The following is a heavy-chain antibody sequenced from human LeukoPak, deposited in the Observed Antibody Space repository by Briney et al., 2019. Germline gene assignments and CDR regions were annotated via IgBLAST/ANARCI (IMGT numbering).Heavy chain of an antibody. CDR3: ARDSPRSWGAFDY. CDR2: ISSSSSYI. J-gene: IGHJ4*02. V-gene: IGHV3-21*01. Sequence: GGSLRLSCAAPGFTFSSYGMNWVRQAPGKGLQWVSAISSSSSYIYYADSVKGRFTISRDNAKNSLYLQMNSLRAEDTAVYYCARDSPRSWGAFDYWGQGTLVTVSS. D-gene: IGHD3-16*01. CDR1: GFTFSSYG.